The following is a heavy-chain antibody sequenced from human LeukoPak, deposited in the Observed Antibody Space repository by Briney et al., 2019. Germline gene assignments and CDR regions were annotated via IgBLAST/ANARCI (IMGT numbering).Heavy chain of an antibody. J-gene: IGHJ5*02. CDR2: IYYSGST. CDR3: ARVTKGGSYRWFDP. Sequence: SSETLCLTCTVSGGSISSGGYYWSWIRQHPGKGLEWIGYIYYSGSTYYNPSLKSRVTISVDTSKNQFSLKLSSVTAADTAVYYCARVTKGGSYRWFDPWGQGTLVTVSS. D-gene: IGHD1-26*01. CDR1: GGSISSGGYY. V-gene: IGHV4-31*03.